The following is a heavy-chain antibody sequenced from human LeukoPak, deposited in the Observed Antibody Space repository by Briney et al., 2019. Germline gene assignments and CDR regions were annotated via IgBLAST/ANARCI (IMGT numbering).Heavy chain of an antibody. Sequence: SETLSLTCAVYGGSFSGYYWSWIRQPPGKGLEWIGEINHSGSTNYNPSLKSRVTISVATSKNQFSLKLSSVTAADTAVYYCARRPYVYFDYWGQGTLVTVSS. V-gene: IGHV4-34*01. D-gene: IGHD3-16*01. J-gene: IGHJ4*02. CDR3: ARRPYVYFDY. CDR2: INHSGST. CDR1: GGSFSGYY.